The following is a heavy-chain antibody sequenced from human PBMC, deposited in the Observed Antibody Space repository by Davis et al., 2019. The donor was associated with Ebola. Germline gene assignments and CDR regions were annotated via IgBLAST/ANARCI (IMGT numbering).Heavy chain of an antibody. CDR3: ARGLKLVSYYFDY. V-gene: IGHV4-39*07. CDR2: IYYSGST. CDR1: GGSISSSSYY. Sequence: PGGSLRLSCTVSGGSISSSSYYRGWIRQPPGKGLEWIGSIYYSGSTYYNPSLKSRVTISVDTSKNQFSLKLSSVTAADTAVYYCARGLKLVSYYFDYWGQGTLVTVSS. J-gene: IGHJ4*02. D-gene: IGHD6-6*01.